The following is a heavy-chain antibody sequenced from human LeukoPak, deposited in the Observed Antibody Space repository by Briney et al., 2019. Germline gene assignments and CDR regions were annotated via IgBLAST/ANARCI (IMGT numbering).Heavy chain of an antibody. CDR2: INPSGGST. V-gene: IGHV1-46*01. D-gene: IGHD3-10*01. CDR1: GYTFTSYY. CDR3: ARVTENYGTGRRHNYYYYYMDA. Sequence: GASVKVSCKASGYTFTSYYMHWVRQAPGQGLEWMGIINPSGGSTSYAQKFQGRVTMTRDMSTSTVYMELSSLRSEDTAVYYCARVTENYGTGRRHNYYYYYMDAWGKGTTVTISS. J-gene: IGHJ6*03.